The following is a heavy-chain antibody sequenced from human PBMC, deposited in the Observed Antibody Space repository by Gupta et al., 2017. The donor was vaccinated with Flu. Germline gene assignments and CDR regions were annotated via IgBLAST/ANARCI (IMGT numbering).Heavy chain of an antibody. CDR2: ISWNSGSI. J-gene: IGHJ3*02. CDR3: AKEGAAAGTYSRGAFDI. D-gene: IGHD6-13*01. CDR1: GFTFDDYA. V-gene: IGHV3-9*01. Sequence: EVQLVESGGGLVQPGRSLRLSCAASGFTFDDYAMHWVRHAPGKGLEWVSGISWNSGSIGYADSVKGRFTISRDNAKNSPYLQMNSLRAEDTALYYCAKEGAAAGTYSRGAFDIWGQGTMVTVSS.